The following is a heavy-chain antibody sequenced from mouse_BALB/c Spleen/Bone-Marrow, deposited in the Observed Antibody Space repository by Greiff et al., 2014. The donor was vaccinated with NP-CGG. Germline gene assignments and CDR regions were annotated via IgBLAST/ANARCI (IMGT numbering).Heavy chain of an antibody. CDR1: RFTFSSYG. CDR2: INSNGGST. CDR3: ARDRYYGYAMDY. V-gene: IGHV5-6-3*01. D-gene: IGHD1-1*01. Sequence: EVKLVESGGGLVQPGGSLKLSCAASRFTFSSYGMSWVRQTLDKRLELVATINSNGGSTYYPDSVKGRFTISRDNAKNTLYLQMSSLKSEDTAMYYCARDRYYGYAMDYWGQGTSVTVSS. J-gene: IGHJ4*01.